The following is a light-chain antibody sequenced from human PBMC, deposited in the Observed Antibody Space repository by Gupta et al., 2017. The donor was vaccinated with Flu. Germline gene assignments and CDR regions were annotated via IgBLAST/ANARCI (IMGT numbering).Light chain of an antibody. Sequence: SNELTQPPSLSVSPGQPARITCSGDALARHYVYWYQQKPGQPPVLVIYKDDQRPSGIPQRFSGSTAGTTATLTISGVQAADEADYYCQTTDRSVTFWGFGGGTKVTWGFGGGTKVTVV. CDR2: KDD. CDR1: ALARHY. CDR3: QTTDRSVTFWGFGGGTKVTWG. J-gene: IGLJ2*01. V-gene: IGLV3-25*02.